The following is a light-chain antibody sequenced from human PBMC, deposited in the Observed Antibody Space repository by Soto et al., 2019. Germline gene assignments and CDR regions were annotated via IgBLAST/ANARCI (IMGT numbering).Light chain of an antibody. V-gene: IGKV1-5*03. Sequence: DFQMTQSPSTLSASVGDRVTITCRASRSLNGWLAWYQQKPGKAPKLLLYKVSTLESGVPSRFSGSGSGTEFTLTISRLQPDDSATYYCQQYYGAWTFGQGTKVAIK. J-gene: IGKJ1*01. CDR2: KVS. CDR3: QQYYGAWT. CDR1: RSLNGW.